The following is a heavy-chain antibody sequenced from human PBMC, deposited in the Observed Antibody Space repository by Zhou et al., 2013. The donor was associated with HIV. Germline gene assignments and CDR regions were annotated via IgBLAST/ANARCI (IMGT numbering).Heavy chain of an antibody. J-gene: IGHJ1*01. V-gene: IGHV1-46*03. D-gene: IGHD6-19*01. CDR3: ARDGGPQWLQTNAEYFQH. Sequence: QVQLVQSAAEVKKPGASVKVSCKASGYSFTNYYMHWVRQAPGQGPEWMGIINPNSGTTSYARNFQGRVTFTRDTSTNTVNMELNSLRSEDTAVYYCARDGGPQWLQTNAEYFQHWGQGTLVTVSS. CDR1: GYSFTNYY. CDR2: INPNSGTT.